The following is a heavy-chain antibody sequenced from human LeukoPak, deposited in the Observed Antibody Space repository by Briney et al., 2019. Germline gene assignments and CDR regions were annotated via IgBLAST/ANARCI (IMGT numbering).Heavy chain of an antibody. Sequence: PGGSLRLSCAASGFTFPDVWMHWARQAPGKGLEWVGRIKNRNRGRTTDYTAPVKGRFTISRDDSRDTVYLQMNSLKTDDTAVYYCVTDGGQLPYYFTYWGRGTLVTVSS. CDR2: IKNRNRGRTT. V-gene: IGHV3-15*01. J-gene: IGHJ1*01. CDR1: GFTFPDVW. CDR3: VTDGGQLPYYFTY. D-gene: IGHD3-10*01.